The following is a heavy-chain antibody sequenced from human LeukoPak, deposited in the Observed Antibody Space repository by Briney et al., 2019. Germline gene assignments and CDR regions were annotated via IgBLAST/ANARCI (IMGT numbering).Heavy chain of an antibody. D-gene: IGHD3-16*02. J-gene: IGHJ5*02. CDR2: IYYSGST. CDR1: SDSISSYY. CDR3: AATPYDYVWGSYRYGVWFDP. V-gene: IGHV4-59*01. Sequence: SETLSLTCTVASDSISSYYWSWIRQPPGKGLEWIGYIYYSGSTNYNPSLKSRVTISVDTSKNQFSLKLSSVTAADTAVYYCAATPYDYVWGSYRYGVWFDPWGQGTLVTVSS.